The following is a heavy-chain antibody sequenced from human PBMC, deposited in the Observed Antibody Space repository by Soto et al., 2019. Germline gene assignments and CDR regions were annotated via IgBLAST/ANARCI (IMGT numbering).Heavy chain of an antibody. J-gene: IGHJ5*02. V-gene: IGHV1-46*01. CDR1: GYTFTSYY. CDR2: INPSGGST. CDR3: AGVGYDILTGHNWFDP. D-gene: IGHD3-9*01. Sequence: ASVKVSCKASGYTFTSYYMHWVRQAPGQGLEWMGIINPSGGSTSYAQKFQGRVTMTRDTSTSTVYMELSSLRSEDTAVYYCAGVGYDILTGHNWFDPWGQGTLVTGSS.